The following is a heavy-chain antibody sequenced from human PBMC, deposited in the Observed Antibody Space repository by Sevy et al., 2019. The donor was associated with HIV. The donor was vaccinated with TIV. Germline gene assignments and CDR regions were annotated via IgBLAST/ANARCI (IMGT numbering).Heavy chain of an antibody. CDR2: ISGSGGST. V-gene: IGHV3-23*01. CDR1: GFTFSSYA. D-gene: IGHD6-19*01. CDR3: AKDGPYRAVAVSIGFDY. J-gene: IGHJ4*02. Sequence: GGSLRLSCAASGFTFSSYAMSWVRQAPGKGLEWVSAISGSGGSTYYADSVKGRFTISRDNSKNTLYLQMNSLRAEDTAVYYCAKDGPYRAVAVSIGFDYWGQGTLVTVSS.